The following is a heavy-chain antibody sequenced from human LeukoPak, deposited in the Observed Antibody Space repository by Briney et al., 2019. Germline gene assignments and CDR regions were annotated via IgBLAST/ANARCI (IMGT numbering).Heavy chain of an antibody. Sequence: SETLSLTCTVSAGSISIDYWSWIRQAPGKGLEYIGYTSYSGSTNYNPSLKSRVTFSLDTSKNHFSLKLSCVTAADTAVYYCARNGYSGYDLEFRYYYYYMDVWGKGTTVTVSS. D-gene: IGHD5-12*01. CDR3: ARNGYSGYDLEFRYYYYYMDV. V-gene: IGHV4-59*01. CDR1: AGSISIDY. J-gene: IGHJ6*03. CDR2: TSYSGST.